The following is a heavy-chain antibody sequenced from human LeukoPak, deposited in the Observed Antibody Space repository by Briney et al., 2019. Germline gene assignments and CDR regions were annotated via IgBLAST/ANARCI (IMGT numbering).Heavy chain of an antibody. CDR2: ISSSGSTI. CDR1: GFRFSDSY. CDR3: AREHYGGNSGGFDY. Sequence: PGGSLRLSCAASGFRFSDSYMNWIRQAPGKGLEWVSYISSSGSTIYYADSVKGRFTISRDNAKNSLYLQMNSLRAEDTAVYYCAREHYGGNSGGFDYWGQGTLVTVSS. J-gene: IGHJ4*02. D-gene: IGHD4-23*01. V-gene: IGHV3-11*04.